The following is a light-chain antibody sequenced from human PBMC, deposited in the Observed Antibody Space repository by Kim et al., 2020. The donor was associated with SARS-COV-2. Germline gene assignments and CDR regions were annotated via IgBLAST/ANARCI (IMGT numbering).Light chain of an antibody. J-gene: IGLJ3*02. CDR1: SSDIGGYDY. V-gene: IGLV2-14*03. Sequence: QSALTQPASVSGSPGQSITISCTGTSSDIGGYDYVSWYQQHPGKAPKFMIYDVTNRPSGVSDRFSGSKSGNTASLTISGLQAEDEADYYCFSYTNNNTWVFGGVTKLTVL. CDR3: FSYTNNNTWV. CDR2: DVT.